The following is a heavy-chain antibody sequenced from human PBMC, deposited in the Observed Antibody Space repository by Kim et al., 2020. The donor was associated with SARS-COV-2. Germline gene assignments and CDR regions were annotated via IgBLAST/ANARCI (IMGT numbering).Heavy chain of an antibody. CDR2: ISSSSSYI. D-gene: IGHD5-12*01. J-gene: IGHJ4*02. V-gene: IGHV3-21*01. Sequence: GGSLRLSCAASGFTFSSYSMNWVRQAPGKGLEWVSSISSSSSYIYYEDSGKGRFTISRDNAKNSLYLQMNSLRAEDTALYYCARDEGGDGYTVSDYCGQG. CDR3: ARDEGGDGYTVSDY. CDR1: GFTFSSYS.